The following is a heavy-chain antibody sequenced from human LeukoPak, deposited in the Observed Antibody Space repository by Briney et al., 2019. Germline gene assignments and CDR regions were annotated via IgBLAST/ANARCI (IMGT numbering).Heavy chain of an antibody. CDR3: ARGLGLHYYGSGSSHRPLDY. CDR2: IYYSGST. CDR1: GGSISSTSYY. Sequence: PSETLSLTCAVSGGSISSTSYYWAWIRQPPGKGLEWIGTIYYSGSTYHNPSLKSRVTISVDTSKNQFSLKLSSVTAADTAVYYCARGLGLHYYGSGSSHRPLDYWGQGTLVTVSS. V-gene: IGHV4-39*07. J-gene: IGHJ4*02. D-gene: IGHD3-10*01.